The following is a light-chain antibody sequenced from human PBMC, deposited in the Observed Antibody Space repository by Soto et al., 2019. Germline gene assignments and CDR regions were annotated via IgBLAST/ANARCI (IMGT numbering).Light chain of an antibody. CDR3: CSYAGRYTSV. CDR1: SSDVGGYNH. V-gene: IGLV2-11*01. Sequence: QSALTQPRSVSGSPGQSVAISCTGTSSDVGGYNHVSWYQQHPGKAPKLMIYDVSERPSGVPDRFSGSKSGNTASLTISGLQADDEADYYCCSYAGRYTSVFGGGTPLTVL. J-gene: IGLJ7*01. CDR2: DVS.